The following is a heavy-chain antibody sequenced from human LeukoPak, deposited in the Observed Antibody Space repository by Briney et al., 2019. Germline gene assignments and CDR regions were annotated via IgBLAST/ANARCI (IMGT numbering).Heavy chain of an antibody. V-gene: IGHV5-51*01. D-gene: IGHD1-26*01. CDR2: IYPDDSDT. CDR3: ARLLGATGALDY. J-gene: IGHJ4*02. CDR1: GYSFTNYW. Sequence: GESLKISCKGSGYSFTNYWIGWVRQMPGKGLEWMGIIYPDDSDTRYSPSSQGQVSISADKSINTAYVQWSTLKASDTAMYYCARLLGATGALDYWGQGTLVTVSS.